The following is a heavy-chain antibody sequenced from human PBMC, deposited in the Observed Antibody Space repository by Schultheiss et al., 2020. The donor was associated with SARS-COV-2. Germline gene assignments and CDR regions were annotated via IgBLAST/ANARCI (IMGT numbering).Heavy chain of an antibody. J-gene: IGHJ3*02. V-gene: IGHV1-8*02. D-gene: IGHD3-22*01. CDR1: GYTFTSYG. Sequence: ASVKVSCKASGYTFTSYGISWVRQAPGQGLEWMGWMNPNSGNTGYAQKFQGRVTMTRNTSISTAYMELSRLRSDDTAVYYCASGPYDSSGYYMRALGVDDAFDIWGQGTMVTVSS. CDR3: ASGPYDSSGYYMRALGVDDAFDI. CDR2: MNPNSGNT.